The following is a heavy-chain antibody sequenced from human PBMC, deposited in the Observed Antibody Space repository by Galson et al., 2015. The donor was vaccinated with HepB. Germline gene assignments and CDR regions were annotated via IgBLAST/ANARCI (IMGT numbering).Heavy chain of an antibody. D-gene: IGHD5-18*01. Sequence: SLRLSCAASGFTFSNYNMNWVRQAPGKGLEWVSSITSGSSYKYYADSVRGRFTISRDNAKNSLYLQMNSLRAEDTALYYCASLALMDTTMDFDFWGQGTLVTVSS. CDR2: ITSGSSYK. CDR1: GFTFSNYN. V-gene: IGHV3-21*01. J-gene: IGHJ4*02. CDR3: ASLALMDTTMDFDF.